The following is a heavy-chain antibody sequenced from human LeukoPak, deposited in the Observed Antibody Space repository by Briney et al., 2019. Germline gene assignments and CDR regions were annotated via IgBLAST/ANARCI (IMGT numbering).Heavy chain of an antibody. CDR3: ARGIAARRHYYYMDV. J-gene: IGHJ6*03. CDR2: ISSSSSYI. V-gene: IGHV3-21*01. Sequence: PGGSLRLSCAASGFTFSSYSMNWVRQAPGKGLEWVSSISSSSSYIYYADSVKGRFTISRDNAKNSLYLQMNSLRAEDTAVYYCARGIAARRHYYYMDVWGKGTTVTVSS. CDR1: GFTFSSYS. D-gene: IGHD6-6*01.